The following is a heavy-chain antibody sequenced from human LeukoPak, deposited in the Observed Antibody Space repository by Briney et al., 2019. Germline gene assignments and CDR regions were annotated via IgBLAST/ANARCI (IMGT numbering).Heavy chain of an antibody. J-gene: IGHJ4*02. CDR1: GYTFTRYY. CDR2: INPNSGGT. Sequence: GASVKVSFQASGYTFTRYYMHWVRQAPGQGLGWMGWINPNSGGTNYAQKFQGRVTMTRDTSISTAYMELSRLRSDDTAVYYCARGLYSYGHFDYWGQGTLVTVSS. CDR3: ARGLYSYGHFDY. D-gene: IGHD5-18*01. V-gene: IGHV1-2*02.